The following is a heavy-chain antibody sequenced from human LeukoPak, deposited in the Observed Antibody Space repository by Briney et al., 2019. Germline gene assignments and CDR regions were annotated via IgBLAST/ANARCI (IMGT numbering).Heavy chain of an antibody. V-gene: IGHV4-4*07. CDR3: ARDLYYYGSGSYFRDV. Sequence: SETLSLTCTVSGGSISSYYWSWIRQPAGKGLEWSGRIYTSGSTNYNPSLKSRVTMSVDTSKNQFSLKLSSVTAADTAVYYCARDLYYYGSGSYFRDVWGKGTTVTISS. D-gene: IGHD3-10*01. CDR2: IYTSGST. J-gene: IGHJ6*04. CDR1: GGSISSYY.